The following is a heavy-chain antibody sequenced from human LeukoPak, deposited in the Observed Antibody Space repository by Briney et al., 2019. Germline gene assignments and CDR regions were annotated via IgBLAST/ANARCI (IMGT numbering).Heavy chain of an antibody. J-gene: IGHJ6*02. CDR1: GFTFSSYG. CDR2: IRYDGSNK. CDR3: GGEPAAMRYYYYAMDV. D-gene: IGHD2-2*01. Sequence: GGSLRLSCAASGFTFSSYGMHWVRQAPGKGLEWVAFIRYDGSNKYYADSVKGRFTISRDNSKNTLYLQMNSLRAEDTAVYYCGGEPAAMRYYYYAMDVWGQGTTVTVSS. V-gene: IGHV3-30*02.